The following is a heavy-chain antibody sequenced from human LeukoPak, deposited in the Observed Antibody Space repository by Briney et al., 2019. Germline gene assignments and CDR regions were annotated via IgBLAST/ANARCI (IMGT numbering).Heavy chain of an antibody. D-gene: IGHD1-26*01. CDR1: GFSLSTNEVG. CDR2: IYGNDDK. CDR3: AHRRGIVGHGYYIDD. J-gene: IGHJ4*02. V-gene: IGHV2-5*01. Sequence: SGPTLANPTQTLTLTCTISGFSLSTNEVGVGWIRQPPGKALEWLALIYGNDDKRYSPSLKSRVTITKDASKNQVVLTMTNMDPVDTATYYCAHRRGIVGHGYYIDDWGQGTLVTVSS.